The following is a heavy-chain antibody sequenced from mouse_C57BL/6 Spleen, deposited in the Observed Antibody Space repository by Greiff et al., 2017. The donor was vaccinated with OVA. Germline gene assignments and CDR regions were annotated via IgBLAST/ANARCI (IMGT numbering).Heavy chain of an antibody. Sequence: QVHVKQPGTELVKPGASVKLSCKASGYTFTSYWMHWVKQRPGQGLEWIGNINPSNGGTNYNEKFKSKATLTVDKSSSTAYMQLSSLTSEDSAVYYCARRESLPGAMDYWGQGTSVTVSS. CDR3: ARRESLPGAMDY. CDR2: INPSNGGT. J-gene: IGHJ4*01. V-gene: IGHV1-53*01. CDR1: GYTFTSYW. D-gene: IGHD6-2*01.